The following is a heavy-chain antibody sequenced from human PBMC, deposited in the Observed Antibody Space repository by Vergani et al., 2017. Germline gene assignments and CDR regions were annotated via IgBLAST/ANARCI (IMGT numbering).Heavy chain of an antibody. CDR3: ATVSPKRSGAYYYYYYMDV. J-gene: IGHJ6*03. Sequence: QVQLVQSGAEVKKPGASVKVSCKVSGYTLTELSMHWVRQAPGKGLEWMGGFDPEDGETIYAQKFQGRVTMTEDTSTDTAYMELSSLRSEDTAVYYCATVSPKRSGAYYYYYYMDVWGKGTTVTVSS. V-gene: IGHV1-24*01. CDR1: GYTLTELS. D-gene: IGHD3-3*01. CDR2: FDPEDGET.